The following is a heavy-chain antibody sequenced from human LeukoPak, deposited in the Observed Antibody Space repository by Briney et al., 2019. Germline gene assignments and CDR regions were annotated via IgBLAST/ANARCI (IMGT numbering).Heavy chain of an antibody. D-gene: IGHD5-18*01. CDR2: ISGSGGST. CDR1: GFTFSSYA. CDR3: ANRGYSYGNDY. J-gene: IGHJ4*02. V-gene: IGHV3-23*01. Sequence: GGSLRLSCAASGFTFSSYAMSWIRQAPGKGLEWVSAISGSGGSTYYADSVKGRFTISRDNSKNTLYLQMNSLRAEDTAVYYCANRGYSYGNDYWGQGTLVTVSS.